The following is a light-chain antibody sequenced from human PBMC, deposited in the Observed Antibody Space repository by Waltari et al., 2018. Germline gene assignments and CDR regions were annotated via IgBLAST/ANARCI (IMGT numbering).Light chain of an antibody. CDR3: QQFYRYPQT. Sequence: AIRMTQSPSSLSASIGDRVTITCRATENIRSYLAWYQQKPGNAPKLLLDAASSVQSGVPSRFRGSESGTDFTLTINGLQSEDSATYYCQQFYRYPQTFGQGTKVEIK. CDR2: AAS. V-gene: IGKV1-8*01. J-gene: IGKJ1*01. CDR1: ENIRSY.